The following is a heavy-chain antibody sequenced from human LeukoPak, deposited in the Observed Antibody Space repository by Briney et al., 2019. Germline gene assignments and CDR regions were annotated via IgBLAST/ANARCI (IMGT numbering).Heavy chain of an antibody. J-gene: IGHJ4*02. CDR3: ARVSSSWYQLDY. CDR2: IYYSGST. CDR1: GGSISSSGYY. D-gene: IGHD6-13*01. Sequence: SETLSLTCTVSGGSISSSGYYWGWIRQPPGKGLEWIGSIYYSGSTYYNPSLKSRVTISVDTSKNQFSLKLSSVTAADTAVYYCARVSSSWYQLDYWGQGTLVTVSS. V-gene: IGHV4-39*01.